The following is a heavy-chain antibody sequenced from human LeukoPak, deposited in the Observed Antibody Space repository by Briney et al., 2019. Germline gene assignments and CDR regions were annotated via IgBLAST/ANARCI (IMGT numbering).Heavy chain of an antibody. Sequence: GASVKVSCKASGYTFTSYGISWVRQAPGQGLEWMGWISAYNGNTNYAQKLQGRVTMTTDTSTSTAYIELRSLRSDDTAVYYCARVIWGYDILTGYPSHEYYFDYWGQGTLVTVSS. CDR3: ARVIWGYDILTGYPSHEYYFDY. CDR1: GYTFTSYG. J-gene: IGHJ4*02. CDR2: ISAYNGNT. D-gene: IGHD3-9*01. V-gene: IGHV1-18*01.